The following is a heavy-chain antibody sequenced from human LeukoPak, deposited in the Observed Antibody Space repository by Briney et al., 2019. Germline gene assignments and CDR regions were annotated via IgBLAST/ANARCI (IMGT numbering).Heavy chain of an antibody. D-gene: IGHD3-10*01. CDR3: ARSGGYYYGQYYYYYGMDV. Sequence: PGGSLRLSCAASGFTFSDYYMSWIRQAPGKGLEWVSYISSSGSTIYYADSVKGRFTISRDNAKNSLYLQMNSLRAGDTAVYYCARSGGYYYGQYYYYYGMDVWGQGTTVTVSS. CDR1: GFTFSDYY. CDR2: ISSSGSTI. V-gene: IGHV3-11*04. J-gene: IGHJ6*02.